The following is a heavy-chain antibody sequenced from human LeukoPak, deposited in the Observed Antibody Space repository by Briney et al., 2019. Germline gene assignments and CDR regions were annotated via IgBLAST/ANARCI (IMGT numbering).Heavy chain of an antibody. V-gene: IGHV5-10-1*01. D-gene: IGHD2-15*01. CDR2: IDPSDSYT. CDR3: ARCGGYCSGGGPNWFDP. J-gene: IGHJ5*02. CDR1: GYSFASYY. Sequence: GESLKISCKGSGYSFASYYITWVRQMPGKGLEWMGRIDPSDSYTNYSPSFQGHVTISADKSISTAYLQWSSLKASDTAMYYCARCGGYCSGGGPNWFDPWGQGTLVTVSS.